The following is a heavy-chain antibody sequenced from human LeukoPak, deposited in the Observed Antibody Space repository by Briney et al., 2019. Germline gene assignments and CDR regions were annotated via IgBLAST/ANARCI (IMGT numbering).Heavy chain of an antibody. Sequence: SGGSLRLSCAASGFTFSSYWMSWVRQAPGKGLEWVANIKQDGSEKYYVDSVKGRFTISRDNAKNSLYLQMNSLRAEDTAVYYCARSGVVPAAIAPGGMDVWGQGTTVTVSS. CDR2: IKQDGSEK. V-gene: IGHV3-7*01. D-gene: IGHD2-2*01. CDR1: GFTFSSYW. CDR3: ARSGVVPAAIAPGGMDV. J-gene: IGHJ6*02.